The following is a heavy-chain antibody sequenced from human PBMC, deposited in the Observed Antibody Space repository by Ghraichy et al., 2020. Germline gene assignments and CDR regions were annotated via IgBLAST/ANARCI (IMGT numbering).Heavy chain of an antibody. D-gene: IGHD6-19*01. J-gene: IGHJ4*02. CDR3: SSVVSSCWYLRY. Sequence: SETLSLTCTVSGGSVSSGSYYWGWIRQPPGKGLEWIGNIYYSGSTNYNPSLKSRVTISVDTSKNQFSLKLSSVTAADTAVYYCSSVVSSCWYLRYWGQGTLVTVSS. CDR1: GGSVSSGSYY. V-gene: IGHV4-61*01. CDR2: IYYSGST.